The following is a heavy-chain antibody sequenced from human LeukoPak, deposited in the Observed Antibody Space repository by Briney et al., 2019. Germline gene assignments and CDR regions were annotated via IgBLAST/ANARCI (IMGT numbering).Heavy chain of an antibody. J-gene: IGHJ4*02. V-gene: IGHV4-30-2*01. Sequence: PSQTLSLTCTVSGGSISSGGYYWSWIRQPPGKGLEWIGYIYHSGSTYYNPSLKRRVTISVDRSKNQFSLKLSSVTAADTAVYYCARSGATSSLAIYWGQGTLVTVSS. CDR1: GGSISSGGYY. CDR3: ARSGATSSLAIY. CDR2: IYHSGST. D-gene: IGHD1-26*01.